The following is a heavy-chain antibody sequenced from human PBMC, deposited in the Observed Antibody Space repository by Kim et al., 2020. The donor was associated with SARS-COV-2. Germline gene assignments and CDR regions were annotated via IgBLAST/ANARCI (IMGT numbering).Heavy chain of an antibody. Sequence: GGSLRLSCAASGFTVSSNYMSWVRQAPGKVLEWVSVIYSVGTTYYADSVKGRFTISRYNSKNKVHHQINSLRAEDTAVYYCASDPSGSVTTVTTQAGYYGMDVWGQGTTVTVSS. CDR2: IYSVGTT. V-gene: IGHV3-66*01. CDR3: ASDPSGSVTTVTTQAGYYGMDV. D-gene: IGHD4-17*01. J-gene: IGHJ6*02. CDR1: GFTVSSNY.